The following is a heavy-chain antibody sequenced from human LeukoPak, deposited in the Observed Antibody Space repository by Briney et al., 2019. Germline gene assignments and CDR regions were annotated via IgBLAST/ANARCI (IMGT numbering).Heavy chain of an antibody. D-gene: IGHD2-2*01. CDR3: ARTQDIVVVPAAMPPVDP. CDR2: IYYSGST. CDR1: GGSISSSSYY. Sequence: ASETLSLTCTVSGGSISSSSYYWGWIRQPPGKGLEWIGYIYYSGSTYYNPSLKSRVTISVDTSKNQFSLKLSSVTAADTAVYYCARTQDIVVVPAAMPPVDPWGQGTLVTVSS. J-gene: IGHJ5*02. V-gene: IGHV4-30-4*08.